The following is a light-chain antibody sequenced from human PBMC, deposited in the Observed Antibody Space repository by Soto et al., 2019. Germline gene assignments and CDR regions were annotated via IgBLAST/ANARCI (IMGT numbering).Light chain of an antibody. CDR1: QSISSW. CDR2: KAS. CDR3: QQYNSYST. J-gene: IGKJ1*01. Sequence: DIQMTQSHSTLSASVGDRVTITYRASQSISSWLAWYQQKPGKAPKLLIYKASSLESGVPSRLSGSGSGTEFTLTIRSLQPDDFATYYCQQYNSYSTFGQGTKVDIK. V-gene: IGKV1-5*03.